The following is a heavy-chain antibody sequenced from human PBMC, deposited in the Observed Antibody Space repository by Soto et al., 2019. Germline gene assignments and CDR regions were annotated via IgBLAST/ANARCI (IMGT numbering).Heavy chain of an antibody. D-gene: IGHD3-22*01. CDR1: GGTFSSYA. Sequence: QVQLVQSGAEVKKPGSSVKVSCKASGGTFSSYAISWVRQAPGQGLEWMGGIIPIFGTANYAQKFQGRVTITXXEXTXXAYMELSSLRSEDTAVYYGARPPYASSAPPESFQHWGQGTLVTVSS. V-gene: IGHV1-69*05. CDR3: ARPPYASSAPPESFQH. CDR2: IIPIFGTA. J-gene: IGHJ1*01.